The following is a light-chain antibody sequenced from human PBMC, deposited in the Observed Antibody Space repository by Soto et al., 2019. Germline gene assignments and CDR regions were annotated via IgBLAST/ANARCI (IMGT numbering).Light chain of an antibody. CDR2: IAS. Sequence: DIQLTQSPSFLSASVGDRVTITFRASQGIRNYLAWYQQKPGRAPKLLMYIASTLQTGVPSRFTGSQSGTEFTLTITRLQPEDFATYYCQQVNNYPITFGQGTRLEIK. CDR1: QGIRNY. V-gene: IGKV1-9*01. J-gene: IGKJ5*01. CDR3: QQVNNYPIT.